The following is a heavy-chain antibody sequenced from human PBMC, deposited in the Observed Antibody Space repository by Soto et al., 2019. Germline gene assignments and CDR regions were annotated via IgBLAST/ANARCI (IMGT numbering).Heavy chain of an antibody. CDR3: ARGRLMNYDSSGYYTH. J-gene: IGHJ4*02. Sequence: ASVKVSCKASGYTFTTYYIHWVRQMPGKGLEWMGIIYPGDSDTRYSPSFQGQVTISADKSISTAYLQWSSLKASDTAMYYCARGRLMNYDSSGYYTHWGQGTLVTVSS. D-gene: IGHD3-22*01. CDR2: IYPGDSDT. V-gene: IGHV5-51*01. CDR1: GYTFTTYY.